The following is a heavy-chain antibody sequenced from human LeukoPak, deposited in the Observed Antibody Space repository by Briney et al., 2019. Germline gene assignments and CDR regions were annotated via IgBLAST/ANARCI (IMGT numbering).Heavy chain of an antibody. D-gene: IGHD6-13*01. V-gene: IGHV1-69*13. J-gene: IGHJ4*02. CDR3: ARASMRMTTAGLVDY. CDR2: IIPIFGTA. CDR1: GGTFSSYA. Sequence: SVKVSCKASGGTFSSYAISWVRQAPGQGLEWMGGIIPIFGTANYAQKFQGRVTITADESTSTAYMELSSLRSEDTAVYYCARASMRMTTAGLVDYWGQGTLVTVSS.